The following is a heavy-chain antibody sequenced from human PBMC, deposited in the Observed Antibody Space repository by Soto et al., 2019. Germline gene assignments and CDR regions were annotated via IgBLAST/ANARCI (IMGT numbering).Heavy chain of an antibody. CDR3: ARGGSSGSPPGGVDY. CDR2: IYPGDSDT. CDR1: GYSFTSYW. J-gene: IGHJ4*02. D-gene: IGHD1-26*01. V-gene: IGHV5-51*01. Sequence: GESLKISCKGSGYSFTSYWIGWVRQMPGKGLEWMGIIYPGDSDTRYRPSFQGQVTISADKSISTAYLQWSSLKASDTAMYYCARGGSSGSPPGGVDYWGQGTLVTVSS.